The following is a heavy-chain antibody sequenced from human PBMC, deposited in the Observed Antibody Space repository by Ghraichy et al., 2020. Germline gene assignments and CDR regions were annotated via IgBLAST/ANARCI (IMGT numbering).Heavy chain of an antibody. V-gene: IGHV3-21*01. D-gene: IGHD5-24*01. J-gene: IGHJ6*02. CDR2: ISSSSTYI. CDR1: GFTFSSYS. Sequence: GSLRLSCAASGFTFSSYSMNWVRQAPGKGLEWVSSISSSSTYIYYADSVKGRFTISRDDAKNSLYLQMNSLRAEDTAVYYCGRGLDGYNAYYFYAMDVWGQGTTVTVSS. CDR3: GRGLDGYNAYYFYAMDV.